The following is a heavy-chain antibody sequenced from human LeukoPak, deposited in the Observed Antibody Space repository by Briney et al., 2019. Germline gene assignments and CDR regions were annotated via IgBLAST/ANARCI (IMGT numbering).Heavy chain of an antibody. CDR2: IYYSGTT. V-gene: IGHV4-39*01. J-gene: IGHJ4*02. D-gene: IGHD2-2*01. CDR1: GGSISSSSYY. Sequence: PSETLSLTCTVSGGSISSSSYYWGWIRQPPGKGLEWIGTIYYSGTTYYNPSLKSRVTISVDTSKNQFSLKLSSVTAADTAVYYCARHSSEYQLLTPGLIRKYYFDYWGQGTLVTVSS. CDR3: ARHSSEYQLLTPGLIRKYYFDY.